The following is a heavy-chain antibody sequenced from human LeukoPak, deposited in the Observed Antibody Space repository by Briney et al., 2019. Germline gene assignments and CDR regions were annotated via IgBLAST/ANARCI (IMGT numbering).Heavy chain of an antibody. V-gene: IGHV3-23*01. CDR3: AKARGATYGTYYFDY. D-gene: IGHD4/OR15-4a*01. CDR1: GFTFSSYA. CDR2: ISGSGGDT. J-gene: IGHJ4*02. Sequence: PGVSLRFSCAASGFTFSSYAMNWVHQAPGKGLEWVSISGSGGDTYYADSVKGRFTISRDNSKNTLYLQMNSLRAEDTAVCYCAKARGATYGTYYFDYWGQGTLVTVSS.